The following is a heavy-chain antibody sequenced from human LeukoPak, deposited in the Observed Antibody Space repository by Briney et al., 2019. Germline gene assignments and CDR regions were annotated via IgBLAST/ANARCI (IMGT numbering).Heavy chain of an antibody. J-gene: IGHJ4*02. D-gene: IGHD3-3*01. CDR2: IRYDGSNK. CDR3: AKGERFLEWLLDFDY. CDR1: GFTFSSYG. Sequence: GGSLRLSCAASGFTFSSYGMHWVRQAPGKGLEWVAFIRYDGSNKYYADSVKGRFTISRDNSKNTLYLQMNSLRAEDTAVYYCAKGERFLEWLLDFDYWGQGTLVTVS. V-gene: IGHV3-30*02.